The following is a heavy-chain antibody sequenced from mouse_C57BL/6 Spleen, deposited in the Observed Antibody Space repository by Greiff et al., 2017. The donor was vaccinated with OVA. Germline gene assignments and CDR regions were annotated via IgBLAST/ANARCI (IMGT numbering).Heavy chain of an antibody. CDR2: IWTGGGT. J-gene: IGHJ4*01. V-gene: IGHV2-9-1*01. CDR1: GFSLTSYA. CDR3: ARNRGGSRDAMDY. Sequence: VQLQQSGPGLVAPSQSLSITCTVSGFSLTSYAISWVRQPPGKGLEWLGVIWTGGGTNYNSALKSRLSISKDNSKSQVFLKMNSLQTDDTARYYCARNRGGSRDAMDYWGQGTSVTVSS. D-gene: IGHD1-1*01.